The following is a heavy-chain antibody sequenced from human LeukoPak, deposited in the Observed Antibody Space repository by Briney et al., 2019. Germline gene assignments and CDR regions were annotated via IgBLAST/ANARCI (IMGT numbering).Heavy chain of an antibody. Sequence: SETLSLTCAVYGGSFSGYYWSWIRQPPGKGLEWIGEINHSGSTSYNPSLKSRVTISVDTSKNQFSLKLSSVTAADTAVYYCARIKGETPTSGSSGYYYGYWGQGTLVTVSS. V-gene: IGHV4-34*01. CDR1: GGSFSGYY. CDR2: INHSGST. J-gene: IGHJ4*02. CDR3: ARIKGETPTSGSSGYYYGY. D-gene: IGHD3-22*01.